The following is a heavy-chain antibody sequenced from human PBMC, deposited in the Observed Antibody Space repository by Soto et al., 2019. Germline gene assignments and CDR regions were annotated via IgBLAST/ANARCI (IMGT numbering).Heavy chain of an antibody. CDR1: GFSLSRYG. V-gene: IGHV3-33*01. CDR2: LWSDGIKT. J-gene: IGHJ4*02. Sequence: HPGGSLRLSCTASGFSLSRYGLHWVRQAPGKGLEWVAGLWSDGIKTSYTDSMKGRFTISRDTSKNMLYLQMNSLGAEDTAVYYCARDLNYWSLLIDHWGQGTLVTVSS. CDR3: ARDLNYWSLLIDH. D-gene: IGHD2-8*02.